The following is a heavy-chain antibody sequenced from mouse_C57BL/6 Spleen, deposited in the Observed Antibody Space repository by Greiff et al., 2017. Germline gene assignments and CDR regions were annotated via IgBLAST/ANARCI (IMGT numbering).Heavy chain of an antibody. CDR3: ARASEGYYGYFDV. V-gene: IGHV2-2*01. J-gene: IGHJ1*03. D-gene: IGHD6-1*01. CDR1: GFSLTSYG. CDR2: LWSGGST. Sequence: VQLQQSGPGLVQPSQSLSITCTVSGFSLTSYGVHWVRQSPGKGLEWLGVLWSGGSTDYNAAFISRLSISKDNSKSQVFFKMNSLQADDTAIYYCARASEGYYGYFDVWGTGTTVTVSS.